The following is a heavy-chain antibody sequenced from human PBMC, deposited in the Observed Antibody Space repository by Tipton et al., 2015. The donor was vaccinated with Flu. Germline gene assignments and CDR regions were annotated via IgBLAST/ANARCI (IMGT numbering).Heavy chain of an antibody. CDR2: IYPGDSDT. Sequence: QLVQSGAEVKKPGESLKISCKSSGYTFTTDWVAWVRQMPGKGLEWVGSIYPGDSDTRYSPSFQGQVTISVDKSISTAYLHWSSLKASDSAIYYCARHNGDIEITGDYFYYFGVDVWGQGTTVSVSS. CDR1: GYTFTTDW. D-gene: IGHD5-12*01. J-gene: IGHJ6*02. CDR3: ARHNGDIEITGDYFYYFGVDV. V-gene: IGHV5-51*01.